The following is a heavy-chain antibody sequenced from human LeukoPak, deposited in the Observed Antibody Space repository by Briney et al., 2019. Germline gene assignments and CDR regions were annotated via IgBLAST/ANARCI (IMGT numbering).Heavy chain of an antibody. CDR2: IYYSGGT. D-gene: IGHD1-26*01. V-gene: IGHV4-59*01. J-gene: IGHJ6*02. CDR3: ARQVGVTGNYYNGMDV. Sequence: SETLTLTCTVSGGSISTYYWSWIRQPPGKGLEWIGYIYYSGGTNYNPSLKSRVTISVDTSKNQFSLKLSSVTAADTAVYYCARQVGVTGNYYNGMDVWGQGTTVTVSS. CDR1: GGSISTYY.